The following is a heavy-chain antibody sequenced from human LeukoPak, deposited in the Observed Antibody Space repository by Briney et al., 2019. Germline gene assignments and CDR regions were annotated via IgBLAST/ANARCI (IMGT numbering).Heavy chain of an antibody. CDR3: VRRGAAGYWYFDL. J-gene: IGHJ2*01. CDR1: GGSISSDYF. D-gene: IGHD6-13*01. Sequence: PSETLSLTCTVSGGSISSDYFWGWIRQPPGKGRESIGNIYYSGSSYYNPSLKSRVTISVDTSKNQFSLKLSSVTAADTAVYYCVRRGAAGYWYFDLWGRGTLVTVSS. V-gene: IGHV4-39*01. CDR2: IYYSGSS.